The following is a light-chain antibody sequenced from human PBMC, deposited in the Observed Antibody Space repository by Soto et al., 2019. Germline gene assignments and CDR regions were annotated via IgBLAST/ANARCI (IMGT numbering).Light chain of an antibody. CDR2: ANT. Sequence: QSVLTQPPSVSGAPGQRVTISCTGSSSNIGAGYDVHWYQQLPGTAPKLLIYANTNRPSGVPDRFSGSKSGTSASLAITGLQAEDEADYYCQSYDISLHNYVFGTGTKVTV. V-gene: IGLV1-40*01. J-gene: IGLJ1*01. CDR3: QSYDISLHNYV. CDR1: SSNIGAGYD.